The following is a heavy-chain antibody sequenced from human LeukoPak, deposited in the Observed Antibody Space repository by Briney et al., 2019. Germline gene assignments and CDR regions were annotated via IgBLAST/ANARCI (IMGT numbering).Heavy chain of an antibody. D-gene: IGHD3-22*01. CDR1: GYSISSGYY. CDR2: IYHSGRT. V-gene: IGHV4-38-2*02. CDR3: AREGSSGYEPYYYYYMDV. J-gene: IGHJ6*03. Sequence: SETLSLTCTVSGYSISSGYYWGWIRQPPGKGLEWIGNIYHSGRTYYNPSLTSRVTISVDTSKNQFSLKLISVTAADTAVYYCAREGSSGYEPYYYYYMDVWGKGTTVTVSS.